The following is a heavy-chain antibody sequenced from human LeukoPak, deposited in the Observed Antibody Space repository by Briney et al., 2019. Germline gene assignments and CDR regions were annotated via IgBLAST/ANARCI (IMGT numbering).Heavy chain of an antibody. D-gene: IGHD2-2*01. V-gene: IGHV1-2*02. CDR3: ARALVPAAQRLSA. J-gene: IGHJ4*02. CDR1: GYTFTGYY. CDR2: INPNTGGT. Sequence: GASVKVSCKASGYTFTGYYLHWVRQAPGQGLEWMGWINPNTGGTKYAQKFQGRVTMTRDTSISTAYMEVTRLTSDDTAVYYCARALVPAAQRLSAGGEGTLVTVSS.